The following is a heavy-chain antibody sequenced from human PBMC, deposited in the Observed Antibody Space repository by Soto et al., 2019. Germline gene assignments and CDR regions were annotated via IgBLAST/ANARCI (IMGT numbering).Heavy chain of an antibody. Sequence: QVQLVQSGGEVKKPGSSVRVSCRTSGGTFKNYGFSWVRQAPGQGLEWMGGIIPMYGIANYGQIFQGRLTITADESTNTAYMDLSSLKSEDTAVYYCAGEVGGTGFHLWGQGTQVNVSS. D-gene: IGHD1-26*01. CDR3: AGEVGGTGFHL. J-gene: IGHJ5*02. CDR1: GGTFKNYG. V-gene: IGHV1-69*12. CDR2: IIPMYGIA.